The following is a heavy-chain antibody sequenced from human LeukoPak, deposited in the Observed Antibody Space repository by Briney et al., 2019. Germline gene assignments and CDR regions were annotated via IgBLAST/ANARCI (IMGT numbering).Heavy chain of an antibody. Sequence: GGSLRLSCGASGFTFSTYWMSWVRQAPGKGLEWVANTKKDGSEKYYVDSVKGRFTISRDNAKNSLYLQMNSLRVEDTAVYYCARASKLWFGELNHPDYWGQGTLVTVSS. V-gene: IGHV3-7*01. J-gene: IGHJ4*02. D-gene: IGHD3-10*01. CDR1: GFTFSTYW. CDR3: ARASKLWFGELNHPDY. CDR2: TKKDGSEK.